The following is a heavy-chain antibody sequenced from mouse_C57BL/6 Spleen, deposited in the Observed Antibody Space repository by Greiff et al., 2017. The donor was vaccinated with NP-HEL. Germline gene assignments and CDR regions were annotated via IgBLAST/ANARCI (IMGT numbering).Heavy chain of an antibody. CDR1: GFTFSDFY. D-gene: IGHD1-1*01. CDR2: SRNKANDYTT. CDR3: ARDAPTTVVATRYWYFDV. J-gene: IGHJ1*03. Sequence: DVKLVESGGGLVQSGRSLRLSCATSGFTFSDFYMEWVRQAPGKGLEWIAASRNKANDYTTEYSASVKGRFIVSRDTSQSILYLQMNALRAEDTAIYYCARDAPTTVVATRYWYFDVWGTGTTVTVSS. V-gene: IGHV7-1*01.